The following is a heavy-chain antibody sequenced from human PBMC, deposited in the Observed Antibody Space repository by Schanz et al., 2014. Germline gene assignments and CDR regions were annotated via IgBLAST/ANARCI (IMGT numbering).Heavy chain of an antibody. V-gene: IGHV3-15*01. Sequence: EVHLVESGGGLVKPGGSLRLSCAASGFTLSNAWMSWVRQAPGKGVEWVGRIKSKTDGGTTDFAAPVKGRFSISRDDSKNTLYLQMNSLKTEDTAVYYCTSAVRATFGYFAYWGQGTL. CDR1: GFTLSNAW. CDR3: TSAVRATFGYFAY. CDR2: IKSKTDGGTT. D-gene: IGHD2-15*01. J-gene: IGHJ4*02.